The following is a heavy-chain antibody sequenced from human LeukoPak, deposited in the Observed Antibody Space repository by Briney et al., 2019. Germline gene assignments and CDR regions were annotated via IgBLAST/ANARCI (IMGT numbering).Heavy chain of an antibody. J-gene: IGHJ4*02. Sequence: GGSLRLSCAASGFTFSSYWMHWVRQAPGKGLVWVSRINSDGSSTSYADSVKGRFTISRDNAKNTLYLQMNSLRAEDTAVYYCARGFDPYYYDSSGYQPLGYWGQGTLVTVSS. CDR1: GFTFSSYW. CDR3: ARGFDPYYYDSSGYQPLGY. CDR2: INSDGSST. V-gene: IGHV3-74*01. D-gene: IGHD3-22*01.